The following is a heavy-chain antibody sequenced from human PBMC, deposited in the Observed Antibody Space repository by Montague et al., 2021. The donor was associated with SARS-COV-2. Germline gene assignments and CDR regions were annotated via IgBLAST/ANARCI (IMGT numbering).Heavy chain of an antibody. D-gene: IGHD5-12*01. CDR1: GFTFDDYV. V-gene: IGHV3-9*01. CDR3: AKGQKIQWLVFNSAPDWFDP. J-gene: IGHJ5*02. Sequence: SLRLSCAASGFTFDDYVMHWVRQAPGKGLEWVSGIGWRSGSIVYADSVKGRFTISRDNAKNSLYLQMNSLSAEDTALYHCAKGQKIQWLVFNSAPDWFDPWGQGTLVTVSS. CDR2: IGWRSGSI.